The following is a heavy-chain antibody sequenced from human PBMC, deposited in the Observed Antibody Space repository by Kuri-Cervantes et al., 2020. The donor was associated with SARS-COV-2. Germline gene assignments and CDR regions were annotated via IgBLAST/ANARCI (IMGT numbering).Heavy chain of an antibody. J-gene: IGHJ6*02. CDR1: GDSISDYSYY. V-gene: IGHV4-39*01. Sequence: SETLSLTCTVPGDSISDYSYYWGWIRQPPGKGLEWIGSIHYTGNTYYNPSLKSRVTISVDTSKNQFSLNLTSVTAADSAVFYCARRSPQSYYYGMDVWGQGTTVTVSS. CDR2: IHYTGNT. CDR3: ARRSPQSYYYGMDV.